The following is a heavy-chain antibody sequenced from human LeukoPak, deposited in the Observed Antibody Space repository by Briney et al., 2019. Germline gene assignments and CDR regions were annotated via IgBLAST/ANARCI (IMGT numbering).Heavy chain of an antibody. CDR1: ATNNYW. V-gene: IGHV3-7*01. Sequence: GGSLRLSCIGSATNNYWMTWVRQAPGKGLQSLANINKDGSEKYYLDSVKGRITISRDNMKNSVILEINSLRAEDTGIYYCATDLNWVSHWGQGTLVTVSS. D-gene: IGHD3-16*01. J-gene: IGHJ4*02. CDR3: ATDLNWVSH. CDR2: INKDGSEK.